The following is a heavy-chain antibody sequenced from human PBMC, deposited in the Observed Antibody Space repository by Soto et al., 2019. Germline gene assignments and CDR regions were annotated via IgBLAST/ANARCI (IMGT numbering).Heavy chain of an antibody. D-gene: IGHD3-22*01. J-gene: IGHJ2*01. CDR2: ISSSSSYI. V-gene: IGHV3-21*01. Sequence: EVQLVESGGGLVKPGGSLRLSCAASGFTFSSYSMNWVRQAPGKGLEWVSSISSSSSYIYYADSVKGRFTISRDNAKNSLYLQMTSLSAEDTAVYYCARDYVTMIVVVKGWYFDLWGRGTLVTVSS. CDR1: GFTFSSYS. CDR3: ARDYVTMIVVVKGWYFDL.